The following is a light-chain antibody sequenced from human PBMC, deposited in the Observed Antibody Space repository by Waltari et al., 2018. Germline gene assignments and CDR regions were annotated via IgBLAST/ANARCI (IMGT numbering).Light chain of an antibody. CDR1: QTLLQRNENTS. V-gene: IGKV2-28*01. Sequence: QTLLQRNENTSLEWYLQRPGQSPQLLIYFGSNRASGVPDRFSGSGSGTELTLEISRVEPEDVEVYYRMQSLQAVWTFGPGTKVESK. CDR3: MQSLQAVWT. CDR2: FGS. J-gene: IGKJ1*01.